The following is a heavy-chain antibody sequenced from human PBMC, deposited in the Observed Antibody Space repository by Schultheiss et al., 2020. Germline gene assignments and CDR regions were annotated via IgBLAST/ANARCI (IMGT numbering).Heavy chain of an antibody. Sequence: ESLKISCAASGFTFSSYDMHWVRQATGKGLEWVSAIGTAGDTYYPGSVKGRFTISRENAKNSLYLQMNSLRAGDTAVYYCAKDPWHIVVVTAINYWGQGTLVTVAS. D-gene: IGHD2-21*02. CDR2: IGTAGDT. CDR3: AKDPWHIVVVTAINY. CDR1: GFTFSSYD. V-gene: IGHV3-13*01. J-gene: IGHJ4*02.